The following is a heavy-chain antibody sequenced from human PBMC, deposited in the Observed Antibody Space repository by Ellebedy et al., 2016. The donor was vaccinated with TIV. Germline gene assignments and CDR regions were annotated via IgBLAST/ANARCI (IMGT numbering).Heavy chain of an antibody. CDR3: ARDGGVGWYSLD. J-gene: IGHJ4*02. V-gene: IGHV1-3*04. Sequence: AASVKVSCKASGYTFNRHAIHWVRQVPGHRPEWLGWINTDTGHADYSKNSQGRVTIGRDTSASTAYMEVSSQTSEDTAVYYCARDGGVGWYSLDWGQGTLITVSS. CDR2: INTDTGHA. D-gene: IGHD6-19*01. CDR1: GYTFNRHA.